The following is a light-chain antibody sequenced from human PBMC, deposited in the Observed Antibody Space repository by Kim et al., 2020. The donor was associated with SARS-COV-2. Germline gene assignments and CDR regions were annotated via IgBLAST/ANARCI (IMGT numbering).Light chain of an antibody. CDR3: SSYTSSSTVV. V-gene: IGLV2-14*03. Sequence: QSALTQPASVSGSPGKSITISCTGNSSDVGGYNYVSWYQQHPGKAPKLMIYDVSNRPSGVYNRFSGSKSGNTASLTISGLQAEDEADYYCSSYTSSSTVVFGGGTQLTVL. J-gene: IGLJ2*01. CDR2: DVS. CDR1: SSDVGGYNY.